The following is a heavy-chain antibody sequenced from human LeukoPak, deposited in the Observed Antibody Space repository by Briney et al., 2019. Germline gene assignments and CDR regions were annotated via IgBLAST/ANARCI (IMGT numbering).Heavy chain of an antibody. CDR3: ASQYYYDSSGYSHFQH. D-gene: IGHD3-22*01. CDR2: IKQDGSEK. V-gene: IGHV3-7*01. J-gene: IGHJ1*01. CDR1: GFTFSSYW. Sequence: GGSLRLSCAASGFTFSSYWMSWVRQAPGKGLEWVANIKQDGSEKYYVDSVKGRFTISRDNAKNSLYLQMNSLRAEDTAVYYCASQYYYDSSGYSHFQHWGQGTLVTVSS.